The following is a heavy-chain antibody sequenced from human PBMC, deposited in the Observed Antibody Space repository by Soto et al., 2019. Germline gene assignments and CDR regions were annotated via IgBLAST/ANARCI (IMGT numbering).Heavy chain of an antibody. CDR2: ISGSGGST. D-gene: IGHD3-22*01. CDR3: AKSIYDSSGYPPSFDP. J-gene: IGHJ5*02. Sequence: GGSLRLSCGASGFTFSSYAMSWVRQAPGKGLEWVSAISGSGGSTYCADSVKGRFTISRDNSKNTLYLQMNSLRAEDTAVYYCAKSIYDSSGYPPSFDPWGQGTLVTVSS. V-gene: IGHV3-23*01. CDR1: GFTFSSYA.